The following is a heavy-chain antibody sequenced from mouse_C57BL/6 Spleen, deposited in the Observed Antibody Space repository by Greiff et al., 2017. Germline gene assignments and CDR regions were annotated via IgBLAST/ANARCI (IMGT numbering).Heavy chain of an antibody. Sequence: EVQLVESGGGLVQPKGSLKLSCAASGFSFNTYAMNWVRQAPGKGLEWVARIRSKSNNYATYYADSVKDRFTISRDDSESILYLQMNNLKTEDTAMYYCVRLSFYYAMDYWGQGTSVTVSS. CDR3: VRLSFYYAMDY. J-gene: IGHJ4*01. CDR1: GFSFNTYA. V-gene: IGHV10-1*01. CDR2: IRSKSNNYAT.